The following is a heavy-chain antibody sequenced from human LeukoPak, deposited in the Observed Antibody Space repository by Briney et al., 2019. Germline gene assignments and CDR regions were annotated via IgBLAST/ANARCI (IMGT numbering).Heavy chain of an antibody. J-gene: IGHJ4*02. Sequence: SVKVSCKASGGTFSSYAISWVRQAPGQGLEWMGGIIPIFGTANYAQKFQGRVTITADESTSTAYMELSSLRSEDTAVYYCARAPLLRGADFWSGYFDYWGQGTLVTVSS. CDR2: IIPIFGTA. V-gene: IGHV1-69*13. CDR3: ARAPLLRGADFWSGYFDY. D-gene: IGHD3-3*01. CDR1: GGTFSSYA.